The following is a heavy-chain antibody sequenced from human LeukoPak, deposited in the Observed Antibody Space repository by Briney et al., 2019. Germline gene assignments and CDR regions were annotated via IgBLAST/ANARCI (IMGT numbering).Heavy chain of an antibody. Sequence: SETLSLTCTVSGGSISSYYWSWIRQPPGKGLEWIGEINHSGSTNYNPSLKSRVTISVDTSKNQSSLKLSSVTAADTAVYYCARHRWTYYGSGSYYLHWGQGTLVTVSS. D-gene: IGHD3-10*01. V-gene: IGHV4-34*01. CDR2: INHSGST. CDR1: GGSISSYY. CDR3: ARHRWTYYGSGSYYLH. J-gene: IGHJ4*02.